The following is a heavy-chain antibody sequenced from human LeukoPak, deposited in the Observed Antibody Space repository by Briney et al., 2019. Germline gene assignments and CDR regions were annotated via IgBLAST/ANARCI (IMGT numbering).Heavy chain of an antibody. D-gene: IGHD1-26*01. Sequence: GGSLRLSCAASGLIFTGYGMHWVRQAPGKGLEWVSVTSGSGGTTYYADSVKGRFTISRDNTKNTLYLQMNSLRDEDTAVYYCARRIGGANNFDNWGQGTLVTVSS. J-gene: IGHJ4*02. CDR3: ARRIGGANNFDN. CDR1: GLIFTGYG. CDR2: TSGSGGTT. V-gene: IGHV3-23*01.